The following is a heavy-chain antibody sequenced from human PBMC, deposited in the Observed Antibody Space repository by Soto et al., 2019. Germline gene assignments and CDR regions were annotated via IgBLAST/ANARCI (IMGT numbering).Heavy chain of an antibody. CDR2: IYSGGST. J-gene: IGHJ3*02. V-gene: IGHV3-53*01. CDR1: GFTVSSNY. CDR3: AREEVGATCCAFDI. D-gene: IGHD1-26*01. Sequence: GGSLRLSCAASGFTVSSNYMSWVRQAPGKGLEWVSVIYSGGSTYYADSVKGRFTISRDNSKNTLYLQMNSLRAEDTAVYYCAREEVGATCCAFDIWGQGTMVTVSS.